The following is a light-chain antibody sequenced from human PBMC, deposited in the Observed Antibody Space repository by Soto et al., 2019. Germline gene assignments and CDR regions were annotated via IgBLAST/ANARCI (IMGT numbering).Light chain of an antibody. CDR3: QQYGISPLT. Sequence: EIVLTQSPGTLSLSPGERATLSCRASQSVRSNELAWYQQKPGQAPRLLIYGASSRATAIPDRVSGSGSGTDFTLTISRLEPDEFAVYYCQQYGISPLTFGGGTKVEFK. CDR1: QSVRSNE. CDR2: GAS. J-gene: IGKJ4*01. V-gene: IGKV3-20*01.